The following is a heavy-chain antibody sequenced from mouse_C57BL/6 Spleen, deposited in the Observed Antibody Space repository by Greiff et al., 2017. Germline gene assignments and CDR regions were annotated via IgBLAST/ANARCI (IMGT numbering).Heavy chain of an antibody. CDR3: ARKDTTVVARGYFDV. Sequence: QVQLQQSGAELARPGASVKMSCKASGYTFTSYTMHWVKQRPGQGLEWIGYINPSSGYTKYNQKFKDKATLTADKSSSTAYMQLSSLTSEDSAVYYCARKDTTVVARGYFDVWGTGTTVTGSS. J-gene: IGHJ1*03. CDR2: INPSSGYT. CDR1: GYTFTSYT. D-gene: IGHD1-1*01. V-gene: IGHV1-4*01.